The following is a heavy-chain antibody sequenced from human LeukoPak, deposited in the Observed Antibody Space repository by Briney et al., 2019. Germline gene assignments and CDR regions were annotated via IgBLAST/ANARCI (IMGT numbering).Heavy chain of an antibody. CDR1: GFIFSNYW. Sequence: PGGSLRLSCTVSGFIFSNYWMHWVRQAPGKGLVWVSRINTDGSRTSYVDSVKGRFTISRDNAENTLYLQMDSLRAEDTAVYYCARVRQGEWYFDLWGRGTLVTVSS. V-gene: IGHV3-74*01. CDR3: ARVRQGEWYFDL. D-gene: IGHD1-26*01. CDR2: INTDGSRT. J-gene: IGHJ2*01.